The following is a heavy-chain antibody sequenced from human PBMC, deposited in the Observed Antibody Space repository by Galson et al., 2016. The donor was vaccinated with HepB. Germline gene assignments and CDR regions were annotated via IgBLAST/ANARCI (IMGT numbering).Heavy chain of an antibody. CDR1: GGTFSSYA. J-gene: IGHJ6*02. D-gene: IGHD2-2*02. CDR2: IIPMFDRA. CDR3: AKGLNGPPVTPGAIGRRNWNYPQPHYHYGLDV. V-gene: IGHV1-69*13. Sequence: SVKVSCKASGGTFSSYAISWVRQAPGQGLEWMGGIIPMFDRANHAQKFQGRVTITADGSTSTVYMELRSLRFEDTAVYYCAKGLNGPPVTPGAIGRRNWNYPQPHYHYGLDVWGQGTTVTVSS.